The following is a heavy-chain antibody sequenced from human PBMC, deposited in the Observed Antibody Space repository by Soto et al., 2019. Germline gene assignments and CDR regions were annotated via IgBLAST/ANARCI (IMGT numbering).Heavy chain of an antibody. Sequence: EVQLLESGGGLVQPGGSLRLSCAASGFTFSNYAMTWVRQAPGKGLEWVSGISGRGSDTYYADSVKGRFTISRDNSNNTLYLQINSLRAEDTAVYYCAKALGGWCFDYWGQGTLVTVSS. V-gene: IGHV3-23*01. CDR2: ISGRGSDT. CDR1: GFTFSNYA. J-gene: IGHJ4*02. CDR3: AKALGGWCFDY. D-gene: IGHD6-19*01.